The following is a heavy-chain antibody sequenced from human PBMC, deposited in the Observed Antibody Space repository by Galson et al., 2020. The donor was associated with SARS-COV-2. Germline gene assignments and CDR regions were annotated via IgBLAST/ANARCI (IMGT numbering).Heavy chain of an antibody. CDR2: IRSRTYDGTT. J-gene: IGHJ6*03. V-gene: IGHV3-49*03. CDR3: ASGGFPYYYYMDV. D-gene: IGHD3-16*01. Sequence: GESLKISCTVAGFTFGDFAMSWFRQAPGKGLEWVGFIRSRTYDGTTEYAASVKDRFTISRDDSKNVAYLQMNSLITEDTAVYYCASGGFPYYYYMDVWGKGTTVTVSS. CDR1: GFTFGDFA.